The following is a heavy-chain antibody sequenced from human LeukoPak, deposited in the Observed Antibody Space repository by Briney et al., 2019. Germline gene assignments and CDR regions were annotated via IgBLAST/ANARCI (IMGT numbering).Heavy chain of an antibody. CDR1: GFTFYSHV. CDR2: ISSSSSYI. J-gene: IGHJ4*02. D-gene: IGHD3-9*01. Sequence: GGSLRLSCVASGFTFYSHVMSWVRQAPGKGLEWVSSISSSSSYIYYADSVKGRFTISRDNAKNSLYLQMNSLRAEDTAVYYCARVGPDILAPVFELYFDYWGQGTLVTVSS. V-gene: IGHV3-21*01. CDR3: ARVGPDILAPVFELYFDY.